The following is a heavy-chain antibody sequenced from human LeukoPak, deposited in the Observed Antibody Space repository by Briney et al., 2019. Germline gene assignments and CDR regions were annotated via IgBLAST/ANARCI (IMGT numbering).Heavy chain of an antibody. D-gene: IGHD4-23*01. J-gene: IGHJ4*02. CDR2: ISSSGGTI. V-gene: IGHV3-48*03. CDR3: ARGHGGNVDY. CDR1: GVTFSSYE. Sequence: PPGGSLRLSCAASGVTFSSYEMNWVRQAPGKGLEWVSYISSSGGTIYYADSVKGRFTISRDNAKNSLYLQMNSLRAEDTAVYYCARGHGGNVDYWGQGTLVTVSS.